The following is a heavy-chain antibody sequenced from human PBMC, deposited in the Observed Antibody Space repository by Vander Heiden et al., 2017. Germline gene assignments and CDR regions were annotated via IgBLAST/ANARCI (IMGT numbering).Heavy chain of an antibody. CDR1: GFSFDNYA. D-gene: IGHD1-26*01. Sequence: EVQLVESGGDLVQPGRSLRLSCAASGFSFDNYAMPWVRQAPGKGLEWGSGIGWAGGSIGYADSVKGRFTISRDNAKNTLFLQMNSLRPEDTALYYCARVGARRDFYYGLDLWGQGTTVTVSS. V-gene: IGHV3-9*01. CDR3: ARVGARRDFYYGLDL. J-gene: IGHJ6*02. CDR2: IGWAGGSI.